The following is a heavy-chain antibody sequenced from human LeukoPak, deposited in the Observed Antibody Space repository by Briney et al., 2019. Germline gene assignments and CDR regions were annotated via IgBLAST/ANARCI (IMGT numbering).Heavy chain of an antibody. Sequence: AGGSLRLSCAASGFSFRNYWMGWVRQAPGKGLEWVANTKPDGSAEYYADSVRGRFTASRDNANNLLYLQMNRLGAEDTAVYYCARDGGLHTNFDYWGQGTLLTVSS. D-gene: IGHD2-15*01. J-gene: IGHJ4*02. CDR3: ARDGGLHTNFDY. V-gene: IGHV3-7*01. CDR1: GFSFRNYW. CDR2: TKPDGSAE.